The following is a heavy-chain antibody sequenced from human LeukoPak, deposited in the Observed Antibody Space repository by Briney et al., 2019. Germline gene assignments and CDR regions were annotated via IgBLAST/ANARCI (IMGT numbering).Heavy chain of an antibody. CDR1: GFTFSDYA. CDR3: LLQMTYGELSDPDF. V-gene: IGHV3-21*01. D-gene: IGHD3-16*02. J-gene: IGHJ4*02. Sequence: GGSLRLSCAASGFASGFTFSDYAVSWVRQAPGKGPEWVSSSGTRSGTKYYADSVMGRFTISRDSAMNSVSLQINSLRAEDTAVYYCLLQMTYGELSDPDFRGQGTLVTVSS. CDR2: SGTRSGTK.